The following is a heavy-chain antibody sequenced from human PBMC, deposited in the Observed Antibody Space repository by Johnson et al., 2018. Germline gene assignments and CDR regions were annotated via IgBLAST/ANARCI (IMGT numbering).Heavy chain of an antibody. CDR2: IYPGGNT. J-gene: IGHJ4*02. Sequence: VQLVETGGGLIQPGGSLRLSCAASGFTVSSNFMSWVRQAPGKGLEWVSVIYPGGNTFYADSVKGRFIISRDHSKNTLYLQMTSLRAEDRALYYCAREEVNYTTRYFDYWGQGTLVTVSS. D-gene: IGHD1-26*01. V-gene: IGHV3-53*02. CDR1: GFTVSSNF. CDR3: AREEVNYTTRYFDY.